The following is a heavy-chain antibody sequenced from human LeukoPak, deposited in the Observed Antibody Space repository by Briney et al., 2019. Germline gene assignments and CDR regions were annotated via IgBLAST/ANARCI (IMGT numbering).Heavy chain of an antibody. J-gene: IGHJ3*02. CDR2: IYYSGST. D-gene: IGHD6-6*01. Sequence: SETLSLTCTVSDGSIIGSYWSWIRQLPGKGLEWSGYIYYSGSTTYNPSLKSRLTISIDTSENQFSLKLSSVTATDTAVYYCAREYSSSSGRRAFDIWGQGTMVTVSS. CDR1: DGSIIGSY. CDR3: AREYSSSSGRRAFDI. V-gene: IGHV4-59*08.